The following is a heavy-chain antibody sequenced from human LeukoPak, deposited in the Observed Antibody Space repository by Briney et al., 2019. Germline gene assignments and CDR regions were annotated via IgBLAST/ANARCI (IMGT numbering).Heavy chain of an antibody. CDR2: IYSSGST. V-gene: IGHV4-4*07. J-gene: IGHJ4*02. Sequence: SETLSVTCTVSGGSITSYYWSWIRQPDGEGLEWIGRIYSSGSTNYNPSLKSRVTLSVATSKNQFSLKLSSVTAADTAVYYCARMYSGTYGGIDYWGQGTLVTVSS. D-gene: IGHD1-26*01. CDR3: ARMYSGTYGGIDY. CDR1: GGSITSYY.